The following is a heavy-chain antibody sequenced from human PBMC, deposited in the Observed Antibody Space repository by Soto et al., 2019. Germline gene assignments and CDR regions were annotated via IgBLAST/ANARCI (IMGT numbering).Heavy chain of an antibody. D-gene: IGHD4-17*01. CDR2: ISGSGGST. CDR3: AKDRYGGLGDYCFDY. CDR1: GFTFSSYA. Sequence: GGSLSLSCAASGFTFSSYAMSWVRQAPGKGLEWVSAISGSGGSTYYADSVKGRFTISRDNSKNTLYLQMNSLRAEDTAVYYCAKDRYGGLGDYCFDYWGQGTLVTVSS. V-gene: IGHV3-23*01. J-gene: IGHJ4*02.